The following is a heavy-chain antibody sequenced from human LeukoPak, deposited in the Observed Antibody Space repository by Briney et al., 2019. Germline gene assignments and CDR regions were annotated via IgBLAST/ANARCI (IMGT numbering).Heavy chain of an antibody. Sequence: GGSLRLSCAVSGFTFSAYSMSWVRQAPGRGLEWLSYISTSSTSIHYTDSVKGRFTISRDNAKNSLYLQLNSLRAEDTAVYYCSKGVSAAGTIHYWGQGTLVTVSS. CDR3: SKGVSAAGTIHY. D-gene: IGHD6-13*01. V-gene: IGHV3-48*01. J-gene: IGHJ4*02. CDR2: ISTSSTSI. CDR1: GFTFSAYS.